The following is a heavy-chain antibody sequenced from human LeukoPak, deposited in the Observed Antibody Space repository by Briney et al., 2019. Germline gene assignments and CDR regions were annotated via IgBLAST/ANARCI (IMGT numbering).Heavy chain of an antibody. CDR2: ISSSSSYI. CDR3: AKDPFPAAMRLSWFDP. Sequence: GGSLRLSCAASGFTFSSYSMNWVRQAPGKGLEWVSSISSSSSYIYYADSVKGRFTISRDNAKNSLYLQMNSLRAEDTAVYYCAKDPFPAAMRLSWFDPWGQGTLVTVSS. V-gene: IGHV3-21*01. D-gene: IGHD2-2*01. CDR1: GFTFSSYS. J-gene: IGHJ5*02.